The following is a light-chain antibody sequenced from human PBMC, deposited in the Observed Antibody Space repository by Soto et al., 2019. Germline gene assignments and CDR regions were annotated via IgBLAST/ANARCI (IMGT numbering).Light chain of an antibody. CDR3: CSYAASYKVV. J-gene: IGLJ2*01. CDR2: DVS. Sequence: QSALTQPRSVSGSPGQSVTISCTGTSSDVGGYNYVSWYQQHPGKAPKLMIYDVSKRPSGVPDRFSGSKSGNTASLTISGLQAEDEADYYCCSYAASYKVVFGGGTKVTVL. V-gene: IGLV2-11*01. CDR1: SSDVGGYNY.